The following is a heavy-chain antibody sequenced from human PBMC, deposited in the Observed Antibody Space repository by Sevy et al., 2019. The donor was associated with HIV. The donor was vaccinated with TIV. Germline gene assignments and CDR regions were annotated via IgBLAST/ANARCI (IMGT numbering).Heavy chain of an antibody. CDR1: GYTFTSYG. CDR2: ISAYNGNT. Sequence: ASVKVSCKASGYTFTSYGISWVRQAPGQGLEWMGWISAYNGNTNYAQKLQGRVTMTTDTSTSTAYMELRSLRSDDTAVYYCARDSIHIGSSWYLDYWGQGTLVTVSS. V-gene: IGHV1-18*01. CDR3: ARDSIHIGSSWYLDY. D-gene: IGHD6-13*01. J-gene: IGHJ4*02.